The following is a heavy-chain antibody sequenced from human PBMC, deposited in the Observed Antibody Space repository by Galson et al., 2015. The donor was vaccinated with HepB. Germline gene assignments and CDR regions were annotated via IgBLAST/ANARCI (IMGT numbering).Heavy chain of an antibody. V-gene: IGHV3-21*01. Sequence: SLRLSCAASGFTFSSYSMNWVRQAPGKGLEWVSSISSSSSYIYYADSVKGRFTISRDNAKNSLYLQMNSLRAEDTAVYYCARLYGGWDWGPDAFDIWGQGTMVTVSS. CDR3: ARLYGGWDWGPDAFDI. CDR2: ISSSSSYI. J-gene: IGHJ3*02. D-gene: IGHD4-23*01. CDR1: GFTFSSYS.